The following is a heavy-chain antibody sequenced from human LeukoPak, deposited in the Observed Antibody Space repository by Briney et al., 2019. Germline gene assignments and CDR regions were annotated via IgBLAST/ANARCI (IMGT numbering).Heavy chain of an antibody. CDR3: ARNLVGSDTSDFDS. CDR1: GFTFSDYW. CDR2: IRTDGGET. J-gene: IGHJ4*02. D-gene: IGHD1-26*01. Sequence: GGSLRLSCAASGFTFSDYWMHWVRQAPGKGLVWVSRIRTDGGETNYEDSVKGRFTISRDNARNTLYLQMSSLRADDTAIYYCARNLVGSDTSDFDSWGQGTLATVSS. V-gene: IGHV3-74*01.